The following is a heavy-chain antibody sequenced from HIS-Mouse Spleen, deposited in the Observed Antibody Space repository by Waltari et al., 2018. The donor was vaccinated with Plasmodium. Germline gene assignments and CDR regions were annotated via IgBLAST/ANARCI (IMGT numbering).Heavy chain of an antibody. Sequence: EVQLVESGGGLVQPGGSLRLSCAASGFTFSRYWMSGVRQVPGKGLEWVANIKQDGSEKYYVDSVKGRFTISRDNAKNSLYLQMNSLRAEDTAVYYCASSWYWYFDLWGRGTLVTVSS. CDR2: IKQDGSEK. V-gene: IGHV3-7*01. CDR1: GFTFSRYW. CDR3: ASSWYWYFDL. J-gene: IGHJ2*01. D-gene: IGHD6-13*01.